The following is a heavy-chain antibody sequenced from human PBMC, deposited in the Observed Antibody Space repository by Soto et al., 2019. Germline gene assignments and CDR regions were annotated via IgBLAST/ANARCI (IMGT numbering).Heavy chain of an antibody. CDR2: IRGFSPYT. CDR1: GFTFRTYT. D-gene: IGHD2-15*01. J-gene: IGHJ6*02. Sequence: EVQLVESGGGLVKPGGSLRLSCVASGFTFRTYTMNWVRQAPGKGLEWVSGIRGFSPYTFYAESVKGRFTISRDNAKNSRYLQMNSLGVEDTAVYYCARDRGYDAHDYYYNAMDVLGQGTTVTVSS. CDR3: ARDRGYDAHDYYYNAMDV. V-gene: IGHV3-21*01.